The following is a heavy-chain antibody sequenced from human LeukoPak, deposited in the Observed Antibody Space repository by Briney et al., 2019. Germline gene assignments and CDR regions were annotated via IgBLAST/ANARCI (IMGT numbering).Heavy chain of an antibody. J-gene: IGHJ4*02. CDR3: ASTQQLGFDY. D-gene: IGHD6-13*01. V-gene: IGHV3-21*01. CDR1: GFTFSSYS. Sequence: KTWGSLRLSCAASGFTFSSYSMNWVRQAPGKGLEWVSSISSSSSYIYYADSVKGRFTISRDNAKNSLYLQMNSLRAEDTAVYYCASTQQLGFDYWGQGTLVTVSS. CDR2: ISSSSSYI.